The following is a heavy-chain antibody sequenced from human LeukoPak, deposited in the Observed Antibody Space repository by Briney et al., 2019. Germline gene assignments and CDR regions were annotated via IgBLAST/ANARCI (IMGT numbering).Heavy chain of an antibody. V-gene: IGHV1-69*05. CDR2: IIPIFGTA. CDR1: GYTFTSYG. CDR3: ARDLGWFDP. Sequence: GASVKVSCKASGYTFTSYGISWVRQAPGQGLEWMGGIIPIFGTANYAQKFQGRVTITTDESTSTAYMELSSLRSEDTAVYYCARDLGWFDPWGQGTLVTVSS. J-gene: IGHJ5*02.